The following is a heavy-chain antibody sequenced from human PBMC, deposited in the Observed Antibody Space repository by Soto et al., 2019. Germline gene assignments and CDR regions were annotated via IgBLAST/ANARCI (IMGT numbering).Heavy chain of an antibody. V-gene: IGHV1-18*01. CDR3: ARQVGATNNGGYYFDY. CDR2: ISAYNGNT. CDR1: GYTFTSYG. Sequence: VASVKVSCKASGYTFTSYGISWVRQAPGQGLEWMGWISAYNGNTNYAQKLQGRVTMTTDTSTSTAYMELRSLRSDDTAVYYCARQVGATNNGGYYFDYWGQGTLVTVSS. J-gene: IGHJ4*02. D-gene: IGHD1-26*01.